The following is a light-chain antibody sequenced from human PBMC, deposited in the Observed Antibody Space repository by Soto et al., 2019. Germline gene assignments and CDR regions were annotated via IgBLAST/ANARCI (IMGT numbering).Light chain of an antibody. V-gene: IGLV1-44*01. CDR1: SSNIGSKT. CDR2: SNN. Sequence: QSALTQPPSASGTPGQRVTISCSGSSSNIGSKTVNWYQQVPGTAPKFLIYSNNHRPSGVPDLFSGSKSGTSASLAISGLQSEDEADYYCAAWDDSLNGSYVFGTGTKVTVL. J-gene: IGLJ1*01. CDR3: AAWDDSLNGSYV.